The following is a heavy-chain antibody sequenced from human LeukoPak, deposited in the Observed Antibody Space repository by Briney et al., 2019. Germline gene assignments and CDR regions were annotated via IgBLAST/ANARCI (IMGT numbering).Heavy chain of an antibody. CDR1: GGTFSSYA. D-gene: IGHD2-2*01. Sequence: GASVKVSCKASGGTFSSYAISWVRQAPGQGLEWMGGIIPIFGTANYAQKSQGRVTITADESTSTAYMELSSLRSEDTAVYYCARVKARDCSSTSCYQYYYYYMDVWGKGTTVTVSS. CDR2: IIPIFGTA. V-gene: IGHV1-69*01. J-gene: IGHJ6*03. CDR3: ARVKARDCSSTSCYQYYYYYMDV.